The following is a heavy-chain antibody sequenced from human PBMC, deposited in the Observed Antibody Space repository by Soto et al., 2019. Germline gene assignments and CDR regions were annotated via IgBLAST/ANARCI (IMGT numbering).Heavy chain of an antibody. CDR2: IYSGGST. J-gene: IGHJ6*02. V-gene: IGHV3-53*01. CDR3: ARDPPATRHGMDV. CDR1: GFTVSSNY. Sequence: QPGGSLRLSCAASGFTVSSNYMSWVRQAPGKGLEWVSVIYSGGSTYYADSVRGRFTISRDNSKNTLYLQMKSLRAEDTAVYYCARDPPATRHGMDVWGQGSKVTGSS.